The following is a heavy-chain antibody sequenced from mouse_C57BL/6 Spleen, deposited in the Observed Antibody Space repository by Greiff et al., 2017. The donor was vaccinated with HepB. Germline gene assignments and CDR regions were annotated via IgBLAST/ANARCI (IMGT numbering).Heavy chain of an antibody. J-gene: IGHJ3*01. CDR2: IDPETGGT. CDR3: TRDVAY. V-gene: IGHV1-15*01. Sequence: LVESGAELVRPGASVTLSCKASGYTFTDYEMHWVKQTPVHGLEWIGAIDPETGGTAYNQKFKGKAILTADKSSSTAYKELRSLTSEDSAVYYCTRDVAYWGQGTLVTVSA. CDR1: GYTFTDYE.